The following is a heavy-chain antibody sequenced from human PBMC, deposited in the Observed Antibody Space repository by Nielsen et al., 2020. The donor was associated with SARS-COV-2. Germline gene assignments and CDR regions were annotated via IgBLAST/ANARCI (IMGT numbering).Heavy chain of an antibody. D-gene: IGHD6-13*01. CDR1: GFTFSDYA. Sequence: GGSLRLSCAASGFTFSDYAMHWVRQAPGKGLEWVSGISWNSGSIGYADSVKGRFTISRDNAKNSLYLQMNSLRAEDTAVYYCTKGAQLGDYWGQGTLVTVSS. CDR3: TKGAQLGDY. J-gene: IGHJ4*02. CDR2: ISWNSGSI. V-gene: IGHV3-9*01.